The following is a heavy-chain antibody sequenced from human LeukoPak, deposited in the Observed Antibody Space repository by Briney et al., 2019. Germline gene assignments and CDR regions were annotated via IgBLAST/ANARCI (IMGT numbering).Heavy chain of an antibody. CDR2: IIPILGIA. Sequence: GASVKVSCKASGGTFSSYAISWVRQAPGQGLEWMGRIIPILGIANYAQKFQGRVTITADKSTSTAYMELSSLRSEDTAVYYCAREEQQLEGSWFDPWGQGTLVTVSS. CDR3: AREEQQLEGSWFDP. V-gene: IGHV1-69*04. CDR1: GGTFSSYA. J-gene: IGHJ5*02. D-gene: IGHD6-13*01.